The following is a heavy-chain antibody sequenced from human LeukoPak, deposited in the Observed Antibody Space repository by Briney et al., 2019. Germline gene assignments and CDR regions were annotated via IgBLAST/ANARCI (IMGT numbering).Heavy chain of an antibody. D-gene: IGHD3-3*01. CDR2: IYHSGST. CDR3: ARHDDFWSGWSFDY. V-gene: IGHV4-38-2*01. J-gene: IGHJ4*02. Sequence: PSETLSLTCAVSGYSISSGYYWGWIRQPPGKGLEWIGSIYHSGSTYYNPSLKSRVTISVDTSKNQFSLKLSSATAADTAVYYCARHDDFWSGWSFDYWGQGTLVTVSS. CDR1: GYSISSGYY.